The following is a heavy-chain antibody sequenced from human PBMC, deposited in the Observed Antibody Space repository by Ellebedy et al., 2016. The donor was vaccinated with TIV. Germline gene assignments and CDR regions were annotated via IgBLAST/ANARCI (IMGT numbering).Heavy chain of an antibody. J-gene: IGHJ4*02. D-gene: IGHD3-16*01. CDR3: ARDYASG. CDR1: GFTFTTYW. Sequence: GESLKISCAASGFTFTTYWMTWVRQAPGKGLEWVANIKQDGSEKYYVDSVKGRFTISRDNANSLLYLQMNSLGAEDTAVYYCARDYASGWGQGTLVTVSS. V-gene: IGHV3-7*03. CDR2: IKQDGSEK.